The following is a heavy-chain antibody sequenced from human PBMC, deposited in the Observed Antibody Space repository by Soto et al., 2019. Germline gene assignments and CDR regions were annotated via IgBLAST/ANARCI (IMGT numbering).Heavy chain of an antibody. Sequence: SETLSLTCAVYGGSFSGYYWSWIRQPPGKGLEWIGEINHSGSTNYDPSLKSRVTISVDTSKNQFSLKLSSVTAADTAVYYCASFNYSSSWYNYYYMDVWGKGTTVTVSS. CDR1: GGSFSGYY. J-gene: IGHJ6*03. CDR2: INHSGST. CDR3: ASFNYSSSWYNYYYMDV. V-gene: IGHV4-34*01. D-gene: IGHD6-13*01.